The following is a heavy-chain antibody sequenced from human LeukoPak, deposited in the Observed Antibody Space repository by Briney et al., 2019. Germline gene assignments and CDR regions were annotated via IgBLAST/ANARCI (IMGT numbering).Heavy chain of an antibody. CDR3: ARDKSYYDSSAPSGTIDP. Sequence: GASVKVSCKASGGTFSSYAISWVRQAPGEGLEWMGGIIPIFGTANYAQKFQGRVTITADESTSTAYMELSSLRSEDTAVYYCARDKSYYDSSAPSGTIDPWGQGTLVTVSS. J-gene: IGHJ5*02. CDR1: GGTFSSYA. D-gene: IGHD3-22*01. CDR2: IIPIFGTA. V-gene: IGHV1-69*13.